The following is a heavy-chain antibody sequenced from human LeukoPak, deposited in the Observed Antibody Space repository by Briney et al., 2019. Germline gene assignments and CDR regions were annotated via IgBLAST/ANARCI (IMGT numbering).Heavy chain of an antibody. D-gene: IGHD6-19*01. Sequence: GRSLRLSCAASGFTFDDYAMHRVRQAPGKGLVWVSGISWNSGSIGYADSVKGRFTISRDNAKNSLYLQMNSLRAEDTALYYCARLSSSGWYFDYWGQGTLVTVSS. CDR1: GFTFDDYA. CDR3: ARLSSSGWYFDY. J-gene: IGHJ4*02. CDR2: ISWNSGSI. V-gene: IGHV3-9*01.